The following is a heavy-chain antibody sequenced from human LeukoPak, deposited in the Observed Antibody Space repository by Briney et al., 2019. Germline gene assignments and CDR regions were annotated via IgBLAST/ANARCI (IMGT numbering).Heavy chain of an antibody. CDR2: IYYSGST. CDR3: ARGAGSSGYYRPYYFDY. V-gene: IGHV4-59*11. J-gene: IGHJ4*02. CDR1: GGSISSHY. D-gene: IGHD3-22*01. Sequence: SETLSLTCTVSGGSISSHYWSWIRQPPGKGLEWIGYIYYSGSTNYNPSLKSRVTISVDTSKNQFSLKLSSVTAADTAVYYCARGAGSSGYYRPYYFDYWGQGTLVTVS.